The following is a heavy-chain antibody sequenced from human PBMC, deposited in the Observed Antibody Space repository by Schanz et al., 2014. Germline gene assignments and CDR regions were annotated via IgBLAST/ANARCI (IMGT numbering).Heavy chain of an antibody. J-gene: IGHJ2*01. D-gene: IGHD1-1*01. CDR2: IYYSGNT. CDR3: ARDTTWRLDR. CDR1: GGSISSGGYS. V-gene: IGHV4-30-2*06. Sequence: LQLQESGSGLMKPSQTLSLTCAVSGGSISSGGYSWNWIRQSPGKGLEWIGYIYYSGNTYYNPSLKIRAPISLATSKTQFSLTLTSLTAADTAVYYCARDTTWRLDRWGRGTLVTVSS.